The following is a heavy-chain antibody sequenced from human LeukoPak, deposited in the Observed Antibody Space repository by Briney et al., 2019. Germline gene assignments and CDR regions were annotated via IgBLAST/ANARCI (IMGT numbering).Heavy chain of an antibody. CDR2: IIPIFGTA. J-gene: IGHJ4*02. Sequence: SVKVSFKASGGTFSSYAISWVRQAPGHGLEWMGGIIPIFGTANYAQKFQGRVTITADESTSTAYMELSSLRSEDTAVYYCARGGSVTSATRFDYWGQGTLVTVSS. D-gene: IGHD3-10*01. CDR3: ARGGSVTSATRFDY. V-gene: IGHV1-69*01. CDR1: GGTFSSYA.